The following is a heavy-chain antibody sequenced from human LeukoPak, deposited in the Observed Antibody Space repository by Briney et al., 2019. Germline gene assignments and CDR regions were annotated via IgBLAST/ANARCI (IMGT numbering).Heavy chain of an antibody. V-gene: IGHV3-64*04. CDR3: AKAEGYDILTGLDY. Sequence: PGGSLRLSCSASGFTFSSYAIYWVRQAPGKGLEYVSAISSNGGSTYYADSVKGRFTISRDNSKNTLYLQMNSLRTEDTAVYYCAKAEGYDILTGLDYWGQGTLVTVSS. CDR1: GFTFSSYA. D-gene: IGHD3-9*01. J-gene: IGHJ4*02. CDR2: ISSNGGST.